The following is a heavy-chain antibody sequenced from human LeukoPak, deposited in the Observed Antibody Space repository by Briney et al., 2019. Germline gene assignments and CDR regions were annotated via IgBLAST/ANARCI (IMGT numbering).Heavy chain of an antibody. D-gene: IGHD3-16*01. J-gene: IGHJ4*02. CDR2: TSYDGSNQ. CDR3: AKDFETRKEAWLRYPDY. V-gene: IGHV3-30*18. CDR1: GFTFSLYG. Sequence: GRSLRLSCAASGFTFSLYGMHWVRQAPGKGLEWVAVTSYDGSNQYYADSVKGRFTISRDNSMNTLSLQMDSLRVEDTGVYYCAKDFETRKEAWLRYPDYWGQGTLVTVSS.